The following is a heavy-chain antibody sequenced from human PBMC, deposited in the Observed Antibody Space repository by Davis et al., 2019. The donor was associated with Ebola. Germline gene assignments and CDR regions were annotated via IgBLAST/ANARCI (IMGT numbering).Heavy chain of an antibody. Sequence: GGSLRLSCAAPGFTFSDYYMSWIRQAPGKGLEWVSYISSSGSTIYYADSVKGRFTISRDNAKSSLYLQMNSLRAEDTAVYYCARREAGSNWSVDYWGQGTLVTVSS. D-gene: IGHD6-13*01. CDR3: ARREAGSNWSVDY. V-gene: IGHV3-11*04. CDR2: ISSSGSTI. J-gene: IGHJ4*02. CDR1: GFTFSDYY.